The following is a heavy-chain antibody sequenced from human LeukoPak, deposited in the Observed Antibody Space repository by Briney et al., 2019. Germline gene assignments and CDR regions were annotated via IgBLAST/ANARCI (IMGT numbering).Heavy chain of an antibody. CDR2: IYYSGST. V-gene: IGHV4-59*01. D-gene: IGHD5-24*01. CDR3: ARAQIEMATIFDAFDI. CDR1: GGSISSYY. Sequence: SETLSLTCTVSGGSISSYYWSWIRQPPGKGLEWIGYIYYSGSTNYNPSLKSRVTISVGTSKNQFSLKLSSVTAADTAVYYCARAQIEMATIFDAFDIWGQGTMVTVSS. J-gene: IGHJ3*02.